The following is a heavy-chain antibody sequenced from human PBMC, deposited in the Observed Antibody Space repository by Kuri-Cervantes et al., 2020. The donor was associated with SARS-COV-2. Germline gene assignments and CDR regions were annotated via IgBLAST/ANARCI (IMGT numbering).Heavy chain of an antibody. D-gene: IGHD4-17*01. CDR3: ARPADYGDYVRVVYMDV. CDR1: GFSLSNARM. CDR2: IYHSGST. J-gene: IGHJ6*03. Sequence: SGPTLVKPTETLTLTCTVSGFSLSNARMGVSWIRQPPGKALEWLGSIYHSGSTYYNPSLKSRVTISVDTSKNQFSLKLSSVTAADTAVYYCARPADYGDYVRVVYMDVWGKGTTVTVSS. V-gene: IGHV4-38-2*02.